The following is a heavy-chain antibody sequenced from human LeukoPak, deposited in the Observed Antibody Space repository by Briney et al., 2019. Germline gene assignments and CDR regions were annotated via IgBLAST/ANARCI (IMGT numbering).Heavy chain of an antibody. D-gene: IGHD6-13*01. CDR2: ISGSGGST. V-gene: IGHV3-23*01. CDR3: AKEPYSSSGSRYWFDP. Sequence: PGGSLRLSCAASGFTFSSYAMSWVRQAPGKGLEWVSAISGSGGSTYYADSVKGRFTISRDNSKNTLYLQMNGLRAEDTAVYYCAKEPYSSSGSRYWFDPWGQGTRVTVSS. CDR1: GFTFSSYA. J-gene: IGHJ5*02.